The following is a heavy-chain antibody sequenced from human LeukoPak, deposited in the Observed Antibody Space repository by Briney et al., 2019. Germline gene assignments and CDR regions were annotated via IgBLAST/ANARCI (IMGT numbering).Heavy chain of an antibody. CDR1: GGSISNYY. J-gene: IGHJ6*03. Sequence: PSETLSLTCTVSGGSISNYYWTWIRQPPGKGLEWIGFFSTSGSPNHNPSLKTRVSISIDKSKSQFSLNLSSGSAADTDVYYCARRSYHLLTGYYNGGNYHYYYMDVWGKGTTVTVSS. CDR2: FSTSGSP. V-gene: IGHV4-4*09. CDR3: ARRSYHLLTGYYNGGNYHYYYMDV. D-gene: IGHD3-9*01.